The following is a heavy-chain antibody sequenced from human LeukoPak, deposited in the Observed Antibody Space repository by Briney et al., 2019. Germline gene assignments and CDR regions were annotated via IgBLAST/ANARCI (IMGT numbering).Heavy chain of an antibody. V-gene: IGHV3-21*01. Sequence: GGSLRLSCAASGFTFSSYSMNWVRQAPGKGLEWVSSISSSSSYIYYADSVKGRFTISRDNAKNSLYLQMNSLRAEDTAVYYCARESSSGYDPGYRGQGTLVTVSS. CDR3: ARESSSGYDPGY. D-gene: IGHD3-22*01. J-gene: IGHJ4*02. CDR1: GFTFSSYS. CDR2: ISSSSSYI.